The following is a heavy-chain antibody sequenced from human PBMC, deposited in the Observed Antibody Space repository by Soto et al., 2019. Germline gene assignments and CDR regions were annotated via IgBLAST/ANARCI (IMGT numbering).Heavy chain of an antibody. CDR3: ARTGIVPAAMWVPPEDYYYYGMDV. CDR2: IYYSGST. J-gene: IGHJ6*02. CDR1: GGSISSGGYY. D-gene: IGHD2-2*01. V-gene: IGHV4-31*03. Sequence: SETLSLTCTVSGGSISSGGYYWSWIRQHPGKGLEWIGYIYYSGSTYYNPSLKSRVTMSVDTSKNQFSLKLSSVTAVDTAVYYCARTGIVPAAMWVPPEDYYYYGMDVWGQGTTVTVSS.